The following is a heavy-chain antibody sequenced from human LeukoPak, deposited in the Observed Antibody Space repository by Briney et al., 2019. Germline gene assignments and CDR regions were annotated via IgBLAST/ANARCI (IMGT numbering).Heavy chain of an antibody. CDR2: IRNKANSYTT. D-gene: IGHD3-22*01. V-gene: IGHV3-72*01. Sequence: PGRSLRLSCAASGFTFSDHYMDWVRQAPGKGLEWVGRIRNKANSYTTEYAASVKGRFTISRDDSKNSLYLQMNSLRAEDTAVYYCARDSASSGHPFDYWGQGTLVTVSS. CDR3: ARDSASSGHPFDY. CDR1: GFTFSDHY. J-gene: IGHJ4*02.